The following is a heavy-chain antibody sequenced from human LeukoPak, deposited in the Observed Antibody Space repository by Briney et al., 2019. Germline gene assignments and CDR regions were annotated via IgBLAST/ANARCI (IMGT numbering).Heavy chain of an antibody. CDR2: IYYSGST. V-gene: IGHV4-59*01. D-gene: IGHD1-26*01. CDR3: ARDFGSGSQEDL. Sequence: SETLSLTCTVSGGSISSYYWSWIRQPPGKGLEWIGYIYYSGSTNYNPSLKSRVTISVDTSKNQFSLKLSSVTAADTAVYYCARDFGSGSQEDLWGQGTLVTVSS. J-gene: IGHJ5*02. CDR1: GGSISSYY.